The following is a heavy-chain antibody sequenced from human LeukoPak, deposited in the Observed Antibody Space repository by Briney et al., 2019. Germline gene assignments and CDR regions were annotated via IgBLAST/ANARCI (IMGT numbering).Heavy chain of an antibody. CDR1: GFTFSSYA. V-gene: IGHV3-23*01. CDR2: FSGSGGTT. D-gene: IGHD3-16*02. Sequence: GGSLRLSCAASGFTFSSYAMSWVRQAPGKGLDWASTFSGSGGTTYYADSVKGRFTISRDNSKNTLYLQMNSLRAEDTALYYCAKYRAPSGTLDYWGQGTLVTVSS. CDR3: AKYRAPSGTLDY. J-gene: IGHJ4*02.